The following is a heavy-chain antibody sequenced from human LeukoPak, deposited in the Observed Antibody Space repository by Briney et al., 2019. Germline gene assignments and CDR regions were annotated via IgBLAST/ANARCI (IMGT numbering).Heavy chain of an antibody. CDR1: GGSISSYY. CDR2: IYYSGST. V-gene: IGHV4-59*01. CDR3: ARYGAPYYYDSSGYPSDAFDI. D-gene: IGHD3-22*01. J-gene: IGHJ3*02. Sequence: PSETLSLTCTVSGGSISSYYWSWIRQPPGKGLEWIGYIYYSGSTNCNPSLKSRVTISVDTSKNQFSLKLSSVTAADTAVYYCARYGAPYYYDSSGYPSDAFDIWGQGTMVTVSS.